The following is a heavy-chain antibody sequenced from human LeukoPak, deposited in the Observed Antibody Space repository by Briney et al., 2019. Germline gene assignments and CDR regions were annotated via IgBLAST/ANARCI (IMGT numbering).Heavy chain of an antibody. CDR1: GFTFSSYS. V-gene: IGHV3-21*01. Sequence: PGGSLRLSCAASGFTFSSYSMNWVRQAPGKGLEWVSSISSSSSYICYADSVKGRFTISRDNAKNSLYLQMNSLRAEDTAVYYCARDPYGYYWGQGTLVTVSS. J-gene: IGHJ4*02. CDR2: ISSSSSYI. D-gene: IGHD2-2*03. CDR3: ARDPYGYY.